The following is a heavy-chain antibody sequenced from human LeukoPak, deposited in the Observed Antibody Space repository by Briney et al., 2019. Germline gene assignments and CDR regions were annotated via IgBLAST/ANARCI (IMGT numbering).Heavy chain of an antibody. D-gene: IGHD1-26*01. J-gene: IGHJ4*02. CDR1: GGSISSGSYY. V-gene: IGHV4-61*02. CDR3: ARDIGSYFDY. Sequence: PSETLSLTCTVSGGSISSGSYYWSWIRQPAGKGLEWIGRIYTSGSTNYNPSLKSRVTISVDTSKNQFSLKLSSVTAADTAVYYCARDIGSYFDYWGQGTLVTVSS. CDR2: IYTSGST.